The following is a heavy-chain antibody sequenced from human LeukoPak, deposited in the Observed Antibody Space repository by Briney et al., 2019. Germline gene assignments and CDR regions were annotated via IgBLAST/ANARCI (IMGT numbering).Heavy chain of an antibody. CDR2: IYYSGST. Sequence: PSETLSLTCTVSGGSISSSSYYWGWIRQPPGKGLEWIGSIYYSGSTYYNPSLKSRVTISIDTSKNQFSLKLSPVTAADTAVYYCARVDFFRNGYKHGFDYWGQGTLVTVSS. V-gene: IGHV4-39*07. CDR3: ARVDFFRNGYKHGFDY. J-gene: IGHJ4*02. CDR1: GGSISSSSYY. D-gene: IGHD5-24*01.